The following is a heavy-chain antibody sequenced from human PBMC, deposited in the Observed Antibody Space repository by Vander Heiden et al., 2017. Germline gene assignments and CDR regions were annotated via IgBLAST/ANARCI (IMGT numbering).Heavy chain of an antibody. Sequence: QVQPVEYGGGVVQPGRSLRLSCSASGFQFRKYGIPWVRQAPGKGLEWVAVLWSDGRSQFYDESVRGRFTVSRDNPKNTAFLQMNSLRGEDTAVYYCASATVAGIDYWGQGTLVAVSS. CDR3: ASATVAGIDY. CDR1: GFQFRKYG. J-gene: IGHJ4*02. V-gene: IGHV3-33*01. D-gene: IGHD6-19*01. CDR2: LWSDGRSQ.